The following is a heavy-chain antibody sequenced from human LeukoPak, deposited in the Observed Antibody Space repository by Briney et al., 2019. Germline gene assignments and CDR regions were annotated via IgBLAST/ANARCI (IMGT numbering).Heavy chain of an antibody. CDR2: IKRDGREK. CDR3: ARDIKSSGLYDHFDY. Sequence: PGGPLRLSCAASGFTFSSYWMSWVRQAPGKGLEWVANIKRDGREKYYVDSVKGRFTIPRDNAKNSLFLQMNSLRAEDTAVYYCARDIKSSGLYDHFDYWGQGTLVTVSS. D-gene: IGHD6-19*01. CDR1: GFTFSSYW. V-gene: IGHV3-7*01. J-gene: IGHJ4*02.